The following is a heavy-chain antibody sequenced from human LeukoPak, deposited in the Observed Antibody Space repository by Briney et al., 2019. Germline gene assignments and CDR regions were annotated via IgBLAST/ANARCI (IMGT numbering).Heavy chain of an antibody. CDR1: NGSINTYY. Sequence: SETLSLTCTVSNGSINTYYWSWVRQPPGKGLEWIGYIYYTGSTNYNPSLKSRVTISVDTSKNQFSLKLSYVNAADTAVYYCARYISSGLDYWGQGTLVTVSS. D-gene: IGHD6-6*01. V-gene: IGHV4-59*08. CDR2: IYYTGST. CDR3: ARYISSGLDY. J-gene: IGHJ4*02.